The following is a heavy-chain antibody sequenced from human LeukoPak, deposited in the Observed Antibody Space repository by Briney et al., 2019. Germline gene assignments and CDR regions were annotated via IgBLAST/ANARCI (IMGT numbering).Heavy chain of an antibody. CDR2: INPNSGGT. D-gene: IGHD2-8*01. J-gene: IGHJ5*02. Sequence: APVRVSLKASGYTFTGYYMHWVRQAPGQGLEWMGWINPNSGGTNYAQKFQGRVTMTRDTSISTAYMELSRLRSDDTAVYYCARGEDIVPLEEPLGQRPLVTVSS. CDR1: GYTFTGYY. CDR3: ARGEDIVPLEEP. V-gene: IGHV1-2*02.